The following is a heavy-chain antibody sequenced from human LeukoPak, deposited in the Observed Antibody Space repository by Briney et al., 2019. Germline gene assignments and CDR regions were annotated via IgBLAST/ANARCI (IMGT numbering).Heavy chain of an antibody. D-gene: IGHD3-10*01. V-gene: IGHV3-66*01. J-gene: IGHJ4*02. CDR2: THSDGTT. CDR1: GFTVSNNF. CDR3: ARPSFLDGSGRYYIDY. Sequence: GGSLRLSCAVSGFTVSNNFMNWVREAPGKGLEWVSVTHSDGTTYLADSVQGRFTISRDNSKNTLYLQMNSLRDEDTAVYYCARPSFLDGSGRYYIDYWGQGTLVTVSS.